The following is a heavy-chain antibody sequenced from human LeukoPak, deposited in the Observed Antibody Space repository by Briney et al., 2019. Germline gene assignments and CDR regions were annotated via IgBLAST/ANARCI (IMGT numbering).Heavy chain of an antibody. Sequence: GGSLRLSCAVSGFIFSSYSMNWVRQAPGKGLEWVASISISGSQIYYADSVKGRFTISRDNAKNSLYLQMKSLRAEDTAVYYCARDFGVWDYYMDVWGKGTTVTISS. V-gene: IGHV3-21*01. CDR2: ISISGSQI. CDR3: ARDFGVWDYYMDV. J-gene: IGHJ6*03. D-gene: IGHD3-10*01. CDR1: GFIFSSYS.